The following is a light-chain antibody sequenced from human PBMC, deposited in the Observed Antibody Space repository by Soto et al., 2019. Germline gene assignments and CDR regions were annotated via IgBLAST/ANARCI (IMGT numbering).Light chain of an antibody. CDR3: SSSTSGSTYV. J-gene: IGLJ1*01. CDR1: SSDVGGYNF. Sequence: QSVLTQPASVSGSPGQSITISCTGTSSDVGGYNFVSWYQQHPGKAPKLMIYDVSNRPSGLSNRFSGSKSGNTASLTISGLQAEDEADDYCSSSTSGSTYVFGTGTKVTVL. CDR2: DVS. V-gene: IGLV2-14*01.